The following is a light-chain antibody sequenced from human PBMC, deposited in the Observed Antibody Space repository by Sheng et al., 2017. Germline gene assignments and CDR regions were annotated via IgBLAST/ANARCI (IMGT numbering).Light chain of an antibody. Sequence: EIVLTQSPGTLSLSPGERVTLSCRASQSVSSNSLAWYLQKPGQPPRLLIYGASNRATGIPDRFSGSGSGTDFSLTITRLEPEDFAVYYCQQFASSPWTFGQGTKVE. CDR1: QSVSSNS. J-gene: IGKJ1*01. CDR3: QQFASSPWT. V-gene: IGKV3-20*01. CDR2: GAS.